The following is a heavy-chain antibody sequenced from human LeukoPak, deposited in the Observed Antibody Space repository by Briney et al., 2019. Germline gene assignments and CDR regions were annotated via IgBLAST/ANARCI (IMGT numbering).Heavy chain of an antibody. CDR3: ARAHTSAPGTLFDY. D-gene: IGHD3-3*01. CDR2: INPSGTST. Sequence: GASVKVSCKASGYTFSSYYMHWVRQAPGQGLEWMGRINPSGTSTSYAQKFQGRVTVTRDTSTSTLYMELGSLTSEDTALYYCARAHTSAPGTLFDYWGQGTLSPSPQ. V-gene: IGHV1-46*01. CDR1: GYTFSSYY. J-gene: IGHJ4*02.